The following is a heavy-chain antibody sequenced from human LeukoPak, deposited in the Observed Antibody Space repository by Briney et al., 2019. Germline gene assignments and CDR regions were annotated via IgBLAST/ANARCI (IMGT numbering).Heavy chain of an antibody. CDR1: GFTFSSYA. Sequence: GGSLRLSCAASGFTFSSYAMSWVRQAPGKGLEWVSAISGSGGSTYYADSVKGRFTISRDNSKNTLYLQMNSLRAEDTAVYYCARWVTGYDFWSGYYAWGQGTLVTVSS. V-gene: IGHV3-23*01. D-gene: IGHD3-3*01. CDR2: ISGSGGST. CDR3: ARWVTGYDFWSGYYA. J-gene: IGHJ4*02.